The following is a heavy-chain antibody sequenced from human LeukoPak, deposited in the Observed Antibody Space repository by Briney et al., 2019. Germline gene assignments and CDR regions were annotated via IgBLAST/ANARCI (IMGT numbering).Heavy chain of an antibody. CDR3: ASKGYCSGGSCYSEVRYAY. J-gene: IGHJ4*02. Sequence: KPSETLSLTCAVYGGSFSGYYWSWIRQPPGKGLEWIGEINHSGSTNYNPSLKSRVTISVDTSKNQFSLKLSSVTAADTAVYYCASKGYCSGGSCYSEVRYAYWGQGTLVTVSS. CDR2: INHSGST. V-gene: IGHV4-34*01. D-gene: IGHD2-15*01. CDR1: GGSFSGYY.